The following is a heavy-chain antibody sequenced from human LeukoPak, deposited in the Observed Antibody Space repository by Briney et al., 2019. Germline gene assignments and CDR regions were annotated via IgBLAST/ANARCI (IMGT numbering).Heavy chain of an antibody. V-gene: IGHV1-69*13. CDR1: GGTFSSYA. CDR2: IIPIFGTA. D-gene: IGHD6-13*01. CDR3: ARDKGPRIAAAGEWFDP. Sequence: SVKVSCKASGGTFSSYAISWVRQAPGQGLEWMGGIIPIFGTANYAQKFQGRVTITADESTSTAYMELSSLRSEDTAVYYCARDKGPRIAAAGEWFDPWGQGTLVTVSS. J-gene: IGHJ5*02.